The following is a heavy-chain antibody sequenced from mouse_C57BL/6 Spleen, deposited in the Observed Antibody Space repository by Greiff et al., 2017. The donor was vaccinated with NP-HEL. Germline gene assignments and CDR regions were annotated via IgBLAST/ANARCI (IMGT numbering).Heavy chain of an antibody. CDR3: GRRVIRDFQAMDY. CDR1: GFTFSSYA. CDR2: ISDGGSYT. Sequence: EVKLVESGGGLVKPGGSLKLSCAASGFTFSSYAMSWVRQTPEKRLEWVATISDGGSYTYYPDNVKGRFTISKDNAKNNLYLQMSHLKSEDTAMYYCGRRVIRDFQAMDYWGQGTSVTVSS. D-gene: IGHD1-1*01. J-gene: IGHJ4*01. V-gene: IGHV5-4*03.